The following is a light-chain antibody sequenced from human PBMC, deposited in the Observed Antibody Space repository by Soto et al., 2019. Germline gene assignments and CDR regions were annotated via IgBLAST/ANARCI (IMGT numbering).Light chain of an antibody. CDR1: QGINNV. V-gene: IGKV1-17*01. CDR3: LQHNDYPRT. CDR2: EAS. J-gene: IGKJ4*01. Sequence: DIQMTQSPSSLSASVGDRVTISCRASQGINNVLGWYQQKPGKAPKRLIYEASTLQSGVPSRFSGSGSGTEFTLTISSLQPEDFATYYCLQHNDYPRTFGGGTQVAIK.